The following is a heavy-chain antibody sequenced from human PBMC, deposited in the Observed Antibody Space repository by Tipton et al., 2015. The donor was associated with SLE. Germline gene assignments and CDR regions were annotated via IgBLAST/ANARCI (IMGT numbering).Heavy chain of an antibody. J-gene: IGHJ4*02. CDR1: GGSINSFY. CDR3: ARSTNWNSAAYYFDL. D-gene: IGHD1-1*01. V-gene: IGHV4-4*07. CDR2: LYVSEITGST. Sequence: TLSLTCPVSGGSINSFYWNWVRQSAGKGLEWIGRLYVSEITGSTNYNPSLKGRVTMSVDTSKHQFSLKLSSVTAADTAIYYCARSTNWNSAAYYFDLWGQGKLVNVSS.